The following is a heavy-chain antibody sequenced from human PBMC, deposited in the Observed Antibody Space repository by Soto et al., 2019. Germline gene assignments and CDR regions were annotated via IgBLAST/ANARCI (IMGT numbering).Heavy chain of an antibody. J-gene: IGHJ4*02. V-gene: IGHV3-23*01. D-gene: IGHD5-12*01. CDR3: AKVRAATIYSTRLDY. CDR1: GFTFSSYV. Sequence: EVQLLESGGGLVQPGGSLRLSCAASGFTFSSYVMSWVRQAPGKGLEWVSAISGSGGSTYYADSVKGRFTISRDNSKNTLYLQMNSLRAEDTAVYYCAKVRAATIYSTRLDYWGQGTLVTVSS. CDR2: ISGSGGST.